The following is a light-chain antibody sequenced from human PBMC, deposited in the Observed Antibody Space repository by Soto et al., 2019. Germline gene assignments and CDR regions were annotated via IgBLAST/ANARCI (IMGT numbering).Light chain of an antibody. V-gene: IGLV1-47*01. CDR2: KND. Sequence: QSVLTQPPSASGTPGQRVSISCSGSTSSIGKNYVYWYQQLPGTAPKLLIYKNDQRPSGVPDRFSGSKSGTSASLAITGLRSEDEADYYCAVWDGRLSSSWVFGGGTKVTVL. CDR3: AVWDGRLSSSWV. CDR1: TSSIGKNY. J-gene: IGLJ3*02.